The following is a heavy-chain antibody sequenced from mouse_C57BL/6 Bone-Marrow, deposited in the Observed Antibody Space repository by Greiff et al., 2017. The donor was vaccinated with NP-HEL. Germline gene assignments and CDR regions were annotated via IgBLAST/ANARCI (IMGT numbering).Heavy chain of an antibody. J-gene: IGHJ2*01. CDR2: ISSGGSYT. CDR3: ARHYYSNYFDY. CDR1: GFTFSSYG. D-gene: IGHD2-5*01. Sequence: EVMLVESGGDLVKPGGSLKLSCAASGFTFSSYGMSWVRQTPDKRLEWVATISSGGSYTYYPDSVKGRFTISRDNAKNTLYLQMSSLKSEDTAMYYCARHYYSNYFDYRGQGTTLTVSS. V-gene: IGHV5-6*01.